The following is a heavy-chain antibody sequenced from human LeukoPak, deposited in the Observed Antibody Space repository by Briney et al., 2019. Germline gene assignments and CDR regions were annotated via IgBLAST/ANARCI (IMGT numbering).Heavy chain of an antibody. Sequence: ASVKVSCKASGYTFTGYYMHWVRQAPGQGLEWMGWINPNSGGTNYAQKFQGRVTMTRDTSTSTVYMELSSLRSEDTAVYYCARESEVGAILGWFDPWGQGTLVTVSS. CDR3: ARESEVGAILGWFDP. D-gene: IGHD1-26*01. J-gene: IGHJ5*02. V-gene: IGHV1-2*02. CDR1: GYTFTGYY. CDR2: INPNSGGT.